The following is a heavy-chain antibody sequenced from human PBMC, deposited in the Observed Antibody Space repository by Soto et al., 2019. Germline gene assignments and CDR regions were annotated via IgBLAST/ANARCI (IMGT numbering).Heavy chain of an antibody. V-gene: IGHV3-9*01. CDR3: ANGSGYCSGGSCYYYYYYMDV. CDR1: GFTFDDYA. Sequence: GGSLRLSCAASGFTFDDYAMHWVRQAPGKGLEWVSGISWNSGSISYADSVKGRFTISRDNAKNSLYLQMNSLRAEDTALYYCANGSGYCSGGSCYYYYYYMDVWGKGTTVTVSS. D-gene: IGHD2-15*01. J-gene: IGHJ6*03. CDR2: ISWNSGSI.